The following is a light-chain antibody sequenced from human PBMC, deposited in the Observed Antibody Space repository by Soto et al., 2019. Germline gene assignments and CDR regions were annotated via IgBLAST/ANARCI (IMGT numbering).Light chain of an antibody. CDR2: GAS. Sequence: EIVMTQSPATLSVSPGERATLSCRSSQSVSSNLAWYQQKPGQAPRLLSYGASTRATGIPARFSGSGSGTEFALTISSLQSEDFALYYCQHYDNWPPLSFGGGTKVDIK. CDR3: QHYDNWPPLS. CDR1: QSVSSN. V-gene: IGKV3-15*01. J-gene: IGKJ4*01.